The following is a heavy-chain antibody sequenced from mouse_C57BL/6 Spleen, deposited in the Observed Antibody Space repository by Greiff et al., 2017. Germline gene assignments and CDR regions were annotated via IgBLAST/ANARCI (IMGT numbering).Heavy chain of an antibody. V-gene: IGHV1-22*01. CDR3: AEYDNDDGVFDY. Sequence: EVQLQQSGPELVKPGASVKMSCKASGYTFTDYNMHWVKQSHGKSLEWIGYINPNNVGTSYNQKFKGKATLTVNKSSSTAYMELRSLTAEDSAVYYGAEYDNDDGVFDYWGQGTTLTVSS. CDR2: INPNNVGT. CDR1: GYTFTDYN. D-gene: IGHD2-4*01. J-gene: IGHJ2*01.